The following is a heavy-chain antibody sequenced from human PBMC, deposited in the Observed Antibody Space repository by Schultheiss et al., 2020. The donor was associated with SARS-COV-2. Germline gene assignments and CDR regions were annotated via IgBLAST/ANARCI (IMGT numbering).Heavy chain of an antibody. CDR2: ISGTGGFT. J-gene: IGHJ4*02. D-gene: IGHD1-26*01. V-gene: IGHV3-23*01. CDR1: GFTFSSYA. Sequence: LRLSCVASGFTFSSYAMSWVRQAPGKGLEWVSAISGTGGFTYYADSVKGRFTISRDNSKNTLYLQMNSLRAEDTAVYYCARDGYGSPGAGRVDYWGQGTLVTVSS. CDR3: ARDGYGSPGAGRVDY.